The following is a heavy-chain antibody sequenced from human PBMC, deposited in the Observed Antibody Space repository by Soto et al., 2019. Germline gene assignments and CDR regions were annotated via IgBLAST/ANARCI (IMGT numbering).Heavy chain of an antibody. CDR2: IYYSGST. CDR1: GGSISSYY. J-gene: IGHJ6*02. CDR3: ASAVAAAGTPRYYYGMDV. Sequence: SETLSLTCTVSGGSISSYYWSWIRQPPGKGLGWIGYIYYSGSTNYNPSLKSRVTISVDTSKNQFSLKLSSVTAADTAVYYCASAVAAAGTPRYYYGMDVWGQGTTVTVSS. D-gene: IGHD6-13*01. V-gene: IGHV4-59*12.